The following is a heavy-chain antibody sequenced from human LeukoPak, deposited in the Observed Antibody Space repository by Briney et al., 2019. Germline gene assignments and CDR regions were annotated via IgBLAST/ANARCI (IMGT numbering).Heavy chain of an antibody. Sequence: GGSLRLSCAASGFTFSSYAMSWVRQAPGKGLEWVSAISGSGGSTYYADSVKGRFTISRDNSKNTLYLQMNSLRAEDTAVYYCAACLDDRWLQPRFDYWGQGTLVTVSS. J-gene: IGHJ4*02. CDR1: GFTFSSYA. V-gene: IGHV3-23*01. CDR3: AACLDDRWLQPRFDY. CDR2: ISGSGGST. D-gene: IGHD5-24*01.